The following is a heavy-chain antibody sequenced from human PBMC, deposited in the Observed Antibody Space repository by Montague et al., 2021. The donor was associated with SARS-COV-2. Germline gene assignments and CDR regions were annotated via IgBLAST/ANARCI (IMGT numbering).Heavy chain of an antibody. J-gene: IGHJ6*02. Sequence: SETLSLTCTVSGGSISNYYWSWIRQPPGKGLEWISFMYYSGSTNYNPSLKSRAPISVDTSKNKFSLTLSSMTAADTAVSYCARARRDTIYGVIGAYYGMDIWGQGTTVTVS. D-gene: IGHD2-8*01. V-gene: IGHV4-59*01. CDR2: MYYSGST. CDR1: GGSISNYY. CDR3: ARARRDTIYGVIGAYYGMDI.